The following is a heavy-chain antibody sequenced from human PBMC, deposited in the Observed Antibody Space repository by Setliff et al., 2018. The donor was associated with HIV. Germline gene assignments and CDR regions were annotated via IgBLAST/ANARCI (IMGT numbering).Heavy chain of an antibody. D-gene: IGHD5-12*01. J-gene: IGHJ4*02. V-gene: IGHV1-69*10. CDR2: IIPVASIP. Sequence: ASMQVSCKASGGTFGNFAISWVRKAPGQGFEWVGGIIPVASIPNYAQKFQDRVTITADESTTTVYMEMRSLTSGDTALYYCARGPLYGHDRGYFDYWGQGTLVTVSS. CDR1: GGTFGNFA. CDR3: ARGPLYGHDRGYFDY.